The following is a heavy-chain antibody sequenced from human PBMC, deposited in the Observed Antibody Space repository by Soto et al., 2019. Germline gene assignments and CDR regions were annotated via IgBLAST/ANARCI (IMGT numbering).Heavy chain of an antibody. CDR1: GGSVNSGSHY. Sequence: PSETLSLTCTVSGGSVNSGSHYWSWIRQPPGKGLEWIGYIYYSGSTNYNPSLKSRVTISVDTSKNQFSLKLSSVTAADTAVYYCARDQPALQHYYYYGLDVWGQGTTVTVSS. J-gene: IGHJ6*02. CDR2: IYYSGST. CDR3: ARDQPALQHYYYYGLDV. V-gene: IGHV4-61*01.